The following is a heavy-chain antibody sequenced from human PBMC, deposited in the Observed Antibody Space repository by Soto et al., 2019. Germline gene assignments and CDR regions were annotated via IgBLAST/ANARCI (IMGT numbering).Heavy chain of an antibody. V-gene: IGHV4-31*03. CDR1: GGSISSGGYY. D-gene: IGHD3-10*01. CDR2: IYYSGST. Sequence: SETLSLTCTVSGGSISSGGYYWSWIRQHPGKGLEWIGYIYYSGSTYYNPSLKSRVTISVDTPKNQFSLKLSSVTAADTAVYYCARVSDYYGSGSYYTHFDYWGQGTLLTVSS. CDR3: ARVSDYYGSGSYYTHFDY. J-gene: IGHJ4*02.